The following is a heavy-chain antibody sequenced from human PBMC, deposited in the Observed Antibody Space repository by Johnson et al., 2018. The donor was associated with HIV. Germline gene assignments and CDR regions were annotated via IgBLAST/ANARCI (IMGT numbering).Heavy chain of an antibody. D-gene: IGHD3-22*01. Sequence: VQLVESGGGLVQPGGSLRLSCAASGFTFDDYGMSWVRQAPGKGLEWVSGINWNGGSTGYADSVKGRFTISRDNVKKSLYLHMNSLRAEDTALYYCARVSSNGDSSGLVDVFDIWGQGTMVTVSS. V-gene: IGHV3-20*04. CDR3: ARVSSNGDSSGLVDVFDI. CDR2: INWNGGST. J-gene: IGHJ3*02. CDR1: GFTFDDYG.